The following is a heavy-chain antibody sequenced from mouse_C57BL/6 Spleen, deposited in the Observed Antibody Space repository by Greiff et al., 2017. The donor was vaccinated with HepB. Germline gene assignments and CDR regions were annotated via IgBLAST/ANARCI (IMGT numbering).Heavy chain of an antibody. Sequence: QVQLKQSGAELVRPGTSVKVSCKASGYAFTNYLIEWVKQRPGQGLEWIGVINPGSGGTNYNEKFKGKATLTADKSSITAYMQLSSLSSEDSAVYFCARPDGYPFAYWGQGTLVTVSA. J-gene: IGHJ3*01. CDR3: ARPDGYPFAY. CDR2: INPGSGGT. V-gene: IGHV1-54*01. CDR1: GYAFTNYL. D-gene: IGHD2-3*01.